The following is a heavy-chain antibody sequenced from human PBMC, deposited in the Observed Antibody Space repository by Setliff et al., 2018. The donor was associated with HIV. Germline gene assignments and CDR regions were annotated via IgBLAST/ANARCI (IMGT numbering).Heavy chain of an antibody. CDR2: IYSSGST. D-gene: IGHD1-7*01. Sequence: PSETLSLTCTVSGGSINSYYWSWIRQPAGKGLEWIGRIYSSGSTNYNPPLQSRLTMSVDTSKNQFSLKLSSVTAAGTAVYYCAREGNWNYAPYYFDYWGQGTLVTVSS. V-gene: IGHV4-4*07. CDR1: GGSINSYY. CDR3: AREGNWNYAPYYFDY. J-gene: IGHJ4*02.